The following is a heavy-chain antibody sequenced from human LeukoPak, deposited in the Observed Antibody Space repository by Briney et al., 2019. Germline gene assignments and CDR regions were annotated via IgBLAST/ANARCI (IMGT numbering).Heavy chain of an antibody. J-gene: IGHJ6*03. CDR2: ISSSGSTI. Sequence: GGSLRLSCAASGFTFSSYEMNWVRQAPGKGLEWVSYISSSGSTIYYADSVKGRFTISRDNAKNSLYLQMNSLRAEDTAVYYCARAGPTRYYYMDVWGKGTTVTVSS. CDR1: GFTFSSYE. V-gene: IGHV3-48*03. D-gene: IGHD5-12*01. CDR3: ARAGPTRYYYMDV.